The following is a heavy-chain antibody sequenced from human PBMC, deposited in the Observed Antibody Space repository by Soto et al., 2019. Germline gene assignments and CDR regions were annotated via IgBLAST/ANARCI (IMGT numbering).Heavy chain of an antibody. CDR2: IDPRDSYV. V-gene: IGHV5-10-1*01. D-gene: IGHD2-2*01. Sequence: GESLKISCTGFGYTFTTFWISWVRQMPGKGLEWMGRIDPRDSYVNYSPSFQGHVTISLDKPISTAYLQWGSLKASDTAMYYCARLFCSTNTCDSWFDPWGQGTLVTVSS. CDR1: GYTFTTFW. J-gene: IGHJ5*02. CDR3: ARLFCSTNTCDSWFDP.